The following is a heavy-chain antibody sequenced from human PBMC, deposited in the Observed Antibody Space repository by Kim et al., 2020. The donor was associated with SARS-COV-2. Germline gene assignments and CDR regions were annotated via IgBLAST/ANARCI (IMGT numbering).Heavy chain of an antibody. Sequence: TKYADSGKGRFTIARADANNTLYLQMNRLRDEDTAVYYCARDREYQLLFDPWGQGTLVTVSS. CDR2: T. J-gene: IGHJ5*02. CDR3: ARDREYQLLFDP. D-gene: IGHD2-2*01. V-gene: IGHV3-74*01.